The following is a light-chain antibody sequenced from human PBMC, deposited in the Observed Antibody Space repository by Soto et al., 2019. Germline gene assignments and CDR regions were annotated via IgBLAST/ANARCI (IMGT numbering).Light chain of an antibody. V-gene: IGKV3-20*01. Sequence: EIVLTQSPGTLSLSPGERATLSCRASQSVSSSYLAWYQQKPGQAPRLLMYGASNRATGIPDRFSGRGSGTDFTLTISRLEPEDFAVYYCQQYGNSPPLTFGGGTKVEIK. CDR1: QSVSSSY. J-gene: IGKJ4*01. CDR2: GAS. CDR3: QQYGNSPPLT.